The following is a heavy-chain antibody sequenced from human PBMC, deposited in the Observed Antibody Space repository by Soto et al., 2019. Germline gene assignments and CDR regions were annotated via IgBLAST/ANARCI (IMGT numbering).Heavy chain of an antibody. J-gene: IGHJ1*01. V-gene: IGHV3-23*01. CDR1: GFTFSSYA. CDR3: AKGVPGIAVAGTGYFQH. CDR2: ISGSGDST. D-gene: IGHD6-19*01. Sequence: EVQLLESGGGLVQPGGSPRLSCAASGFTFSSYAMSWVRQAPGKGLEWVSGISGSGDSTYYADSVKGRFTISRDNSKKPLYLQRSGLRAEDTAVYYWAKGVPGIAVAGTGYFQHWGQGTLVTVSS.